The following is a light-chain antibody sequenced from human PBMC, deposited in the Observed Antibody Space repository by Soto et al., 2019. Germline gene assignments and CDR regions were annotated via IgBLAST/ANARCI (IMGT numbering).Light chain of an antibody. V-gene: IGKV3-11*01. Sequence: EIVLTQSPATLSLSPGERATLSCRASQSVSSYLACYQQKPCQAPRLLIYDASNRATGIPARFSGSGSGTDFTLTISSLEPEDFAVYYRQQRSNWPTFGQGTKLEIK. J-gene: IGKJ2*01. CDR2: DAS. CDR1: QSVSSY. CDR3: QQRSNWPT.